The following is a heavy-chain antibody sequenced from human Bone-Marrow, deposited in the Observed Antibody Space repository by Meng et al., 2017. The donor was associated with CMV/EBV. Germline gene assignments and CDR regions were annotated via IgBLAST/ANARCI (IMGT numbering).Heavy chain of an antibody. CDR3: ASVRCSSTRCHPYYDFWSGSIPYNWFDP. V-gene: IGHV3-7*01. CDR1: GFTFSSYW. Sequence: GESLKISCAASGFTFSSYWMSWVRQAPGKGLEWVANIKQDGSEKYYVDSVKGRFTISRDNAKNSLYLQMNSLRAEDTAVYYCASVRCSSTRCHPYYDFWSGSIPYNWFDPWGQGTLVTVSS. CDR2: IKQDGSEK. J-gene: IGHJ5*02. D-gene: IGHD3-3*01.